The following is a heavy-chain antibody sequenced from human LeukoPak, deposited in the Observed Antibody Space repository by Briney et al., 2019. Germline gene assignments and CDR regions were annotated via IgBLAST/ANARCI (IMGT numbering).Heavy chain of an antibody. CDR1: GFTFSSYA. CDR2: IYSGGST. V-gene: IGHV3-53*01. J-gene: IGHJ4*02. CDR3: ARPYYYDSSGYYTDY. D-gene: IGHD3-22*01. Sequence: GGSLRLSCAASGFTFSSYAMSWVRQAPGKGLEWVSVIYSGGSTYYADSVKGRFTISRDNSKNTLYLQMNSLRAEDTAVYYCARPYYYDSSGYYTDYWGQGTLVTVSS.